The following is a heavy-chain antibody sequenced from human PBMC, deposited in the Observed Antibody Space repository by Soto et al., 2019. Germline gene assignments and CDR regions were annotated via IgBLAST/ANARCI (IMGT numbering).Heavy chain of an antibody. Sequence: SETLSLTCTVSGGSISSSSYYWGWIRQPPGKGLEWIGSIYYSGSTYYNPSLKSRVTISVDTSKNQFSLKLSSVTAADTAVYYCASTHVVVPAARSFDYMDVWGKGTTVTVS. J-gene: IGHJ6*03. V-gene: IGHV4-39*01. CDR1: GGSISSSSYY. CDR3: ASTHVVVPAARSFDYMDV. CDR2: IYYSGST. D-gene: IGHD2-2*01.